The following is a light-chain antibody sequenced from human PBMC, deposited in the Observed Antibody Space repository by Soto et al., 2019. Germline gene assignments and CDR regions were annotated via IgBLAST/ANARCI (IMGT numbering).Light chain of an antibody. CDR1: QSVSSY. CDR2: GAS. V-gene: IGKV3-20*01. CDR3: QQYSDAPHT. Sequence: EIVLTQSPATLSLSPGERATLSCRASQSVSSYLAWYQQKPGQAPRLLIYGASSRAAGIPDRFRGSGTGTDFTLTIRRLEPEDFGVYYCQQYSDAPHTFGLGTKVDIK. J-gene: IGKJ2*01.